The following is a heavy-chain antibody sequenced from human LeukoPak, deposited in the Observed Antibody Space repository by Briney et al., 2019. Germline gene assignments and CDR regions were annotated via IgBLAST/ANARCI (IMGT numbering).Heavy chain of an antibody. D-gene: IGHD3-10*01. CDR3: ARDDVWGSGFHDY. J-gene: IGHJ4*02. Sequence: GGSLRLSCAASGFTFSDYYMNWIRQAPGKGLEWVSYISSGGTYTNYADSVKGRFTISRDNAKNSLSLQMNSLRAEDTAVYYCARDDVWGSGFHDYWGQGTVVTVSS. CDR2: ISSGGTYT. CDR1: GFTFSDYY. V-gene: IGHV3-11*06.